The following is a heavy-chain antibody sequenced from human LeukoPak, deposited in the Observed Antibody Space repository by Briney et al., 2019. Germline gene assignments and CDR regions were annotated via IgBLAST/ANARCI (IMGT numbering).Heavy chain of an antibody. CDR3: ARLTGTTGFDY. CDR2: IKQDGSDK. CDR1: GFPFSSYW. D-gene: IGHD1-1*01. V-gene: IGHV3-7*01. Sequence: GGSVRLSCAASGFPFSSYWMSWVRQAPGKGLEWVANIKQDGSDKYYVDSVKGRFTVTRDNDKNSLYLQLNSLRADDTAVYYCARLTGTTGFDYWGQGTLVTVSS. J-gene: IGHJ4*02.